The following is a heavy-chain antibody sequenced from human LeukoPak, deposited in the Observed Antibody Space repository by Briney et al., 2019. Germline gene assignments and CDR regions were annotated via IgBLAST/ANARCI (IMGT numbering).Heavy chain of an antibody. V-gene: IGHV3-30*18. CDR3: AKEFNGYNSPYYFDY. CDR1: GFTFSSYG. D-gene: IGHD5-24*01. CDR2: ISYDGSNK. Sequence: GGSLRLSCAASGFTFSSYGMHWVRQAPGKGLEWVAVISYDGSNKYYADSVKGRFTISRDNSKNTLYLQMNSLRAEDTAVYYCAKEFNGYNSPYYFDYWGQGTLVTVSS. J-gene: IGHJ4*02.